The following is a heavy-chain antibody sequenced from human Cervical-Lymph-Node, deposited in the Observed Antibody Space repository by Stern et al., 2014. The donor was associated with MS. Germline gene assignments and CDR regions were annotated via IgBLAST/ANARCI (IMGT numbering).Heavy chain of an antibody. J-gene: IGHJ5*02. Sequence: VQLLESGAELRKPGASVKVSCKASGYTFTSYYIHWVRQAPGPGPEWMGIVAPAGDSTIYAQKFQGRVNMTRDTSTRTVYMELSSLRSDDTAVYFCARSANPTILAGLHPWGQGTQVTVSS. D-gene: IGHD5-12*01. CDR3: ARSANPTILAGLHP. CDR1: GYTFTSYY. V-gene: IGHV1-46*03. CDR2: VAPAGDST.